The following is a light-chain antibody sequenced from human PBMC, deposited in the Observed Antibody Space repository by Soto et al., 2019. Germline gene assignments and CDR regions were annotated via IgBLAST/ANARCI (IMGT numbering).Light chain of an antibody. J-gene: IGLJ2*01. CDR3: TSYTGNTLVV. Sequence: QSALTQPASVSGSPGQSITISCTGTTSDIGDYNYVSWYQHLPDKVPKLIISLVSNRPSGVSNRFSGSKSGNTASLTVSGLQTEDEADYYCTSYTGNTLVVFGGGTKLTVL. CDR1: TSDIGDYNY. V-gene: IGLV2-14*01. CDR2: LVS.